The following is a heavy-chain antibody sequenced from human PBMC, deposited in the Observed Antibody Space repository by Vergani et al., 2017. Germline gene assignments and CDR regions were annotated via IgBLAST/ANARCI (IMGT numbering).Heavy chain of an antibody. J-gene: IGHJ3*02. CDR3: AKDRIIVGPAATDDAFDI. CDR1: GFTFSSYA. D-gene: IGHD2-2*01. CDR2: IYSGGSST. V-gene: IGHV3-23*03. Sequence: EVQLLESGGGLVQPGGSLRLSCAASGFTFSSYAMSWVRQAPGKGLEWVSVIYSGGSSTYYADSVKGRFNISRDNSKNTLYLQMNSLRAEDTAVYYCAKDRIIVGPAATDDAFDIWGEGIMVTGSS.